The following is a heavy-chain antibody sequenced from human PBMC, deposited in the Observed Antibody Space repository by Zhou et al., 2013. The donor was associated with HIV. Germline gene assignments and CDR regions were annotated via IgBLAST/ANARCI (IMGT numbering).Heavy chain of an antibody. J-gene: IGHJ6*02. D-gene: IGHD2-2*01. CDR1: GGTFSTYA. CDR2: IIPIFGTS. Sequence: QVQLVQSGAEVKKPGSSVKVSCKASGGTFSTYAISWVRQAPGQGLEWMGGIIPIFGTSNYAQKFQGRVTITTDESTSTAYMELSSLRSEDTAVYYCARDLLPTTSWTDSYYYGMDVWGQGPRSPSP. CDR3: ARDLLPTTSWTDSYYYGMDV. V-gene: IGHV1-69*05.